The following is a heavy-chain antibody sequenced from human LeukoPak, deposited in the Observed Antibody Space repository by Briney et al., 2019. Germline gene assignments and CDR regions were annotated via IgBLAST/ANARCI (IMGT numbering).Heavy chain of an antibody. V-gene: IGHV3-21*01. CDR3: ARLRFHDSSGYYSDY. D-gene: IGHD3-22*01. CDR1: GFTFSSHE. J-gene: IGHJ4*02. CDR2: ISSSSGSI. Sequence: GGSLRLSCAGSGFTFSSHEMNWVRQAPGKGLEWVSSISSSSGSIYYADSVKGRFTISRDNAKNSLYLQMNSLRAEDTAVYYCARLRFHDSSGYYSDYWGQGTLVTVSS.